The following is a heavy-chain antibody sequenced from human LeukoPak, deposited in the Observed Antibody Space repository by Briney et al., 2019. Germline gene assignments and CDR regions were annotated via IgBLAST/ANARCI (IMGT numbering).Heavy chain of an antibody. D-gene: IGHD2-2*01. V-gene: IGHV4-4*02. CDR1: GGSISSSNW. Sequence: SETLSLTFAVSGGSISSSNWWSWVRQPPGKGLEWIGEIYHSGSTNYNPSLKSRVTISVDTSKNQFSLKLSSVTAADTAVYYCARVTPYCSSTSCAPGFYDYWGQGTLVTVSS. CDR2: IYHSGST. CDR3: ARVTPYCSSTSCAPGFYDY. J-gene: IGHJ4*02.